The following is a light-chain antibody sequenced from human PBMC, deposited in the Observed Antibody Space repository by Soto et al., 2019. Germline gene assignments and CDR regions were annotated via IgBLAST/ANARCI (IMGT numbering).Light chain of an antibody. CDR3: QSYDSILSGVV. CDR2: GNS. J-gene: IGLJ2*01. V-gene: IGLV1-40*01. Sequence: QSVLTQPPSVSGAPGQRATISCTGSSSNIGAGYDVHWYQQLPGTAPKLLIYGNSNRPSGVPDRFSGSKSGTSASLAITGLQAEDEADYYCQSYDSILSGVVFGGGTKLTVL. CDR1: SSNIGAGYD.